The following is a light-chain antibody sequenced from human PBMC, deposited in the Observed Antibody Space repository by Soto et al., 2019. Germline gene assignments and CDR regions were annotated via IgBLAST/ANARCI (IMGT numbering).Light chain of an antibody. J-gene: IGLJ1*01. V-gene: IGLV2-23*01. CDR1: SRDVGTYNL. CDR2: EGN. Sequence: QSALTQPASVSGSPGQSITISCTGTSRDVGTYNLVSWYQQHPGKAPKLIIYEGNKRPSGVSKRFSGSKSGNTASLTISGRQAEDEAEYCCCSYAGYSNVFGTGTKLTV. CDR3: CSYAGYSNV.